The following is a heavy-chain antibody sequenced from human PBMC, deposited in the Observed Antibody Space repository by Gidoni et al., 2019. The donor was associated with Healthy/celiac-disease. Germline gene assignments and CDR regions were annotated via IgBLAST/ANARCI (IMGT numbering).Heavy chain of an antibody. Sequence: EVQLVESGGGLVKPGGSLRLSCAASGFTFSNAWMSWVRQDPGKGLEWVGRIKSKTDGGTTDYAAPVKGRFTISRDDSKNTLYLQMNSLKTEDTAVYYCTTGPSSPKYYYGSGSYYNPFDYWGQGTLVTVSS. D-gene: IGHD3-10*01. CDR3: TTGPSSPKYYYGSGSYYNPFDY. J-gene: IGHJ4*02. CDR1: GFTFSNAW. V-gene: IGHV3-15*01. CDR2: IKSKTDGGTT.